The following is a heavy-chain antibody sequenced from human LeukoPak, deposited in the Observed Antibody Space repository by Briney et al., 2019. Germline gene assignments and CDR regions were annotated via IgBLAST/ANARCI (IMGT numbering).Heavy chain of an antibody. D-gene: IGHD2-2*01. CDR1: GFTFSSYA. CDR2: ISYDGSNK. J-gene: IGHJ2*01. CDR3: ARAGYRTWDVVVVPAARSSRYFDL. Sequence: SGRSLRLSCAASGFTFSSYAMHWVRQAPGKGLEWVAVISYDGSNKYYADSVKGRFTISRDNAKNSLYLQMNSLRAEDTAVYYCARAGYRTWDVVVVPAARSSRYFDLWGRGTLVTVSS. V-gene: IGHV3-30-3*01.